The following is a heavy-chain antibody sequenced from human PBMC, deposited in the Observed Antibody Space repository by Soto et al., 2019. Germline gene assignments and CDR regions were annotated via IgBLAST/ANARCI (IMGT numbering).Heavy chain of an antibody. Sequence: PSETLSLTCAVSGGSISSSNWWRWVRQPPGKGLEWIGEIYHSGSTNYNPSLKSRVTISVDKSKNQFSLKLSSVTTADTAVYYCARRKWPDSSGWRAYFDYWGQGTLVTVSS. D-gene: IGHD3-22*01. CDR2: IYHSGST. J-gene: IGHJ4*02. V-gene: IGHV4-4*02. CDR3: ARRKWPDSSGWRAYFDY. CDR1: GGSISSSNW.